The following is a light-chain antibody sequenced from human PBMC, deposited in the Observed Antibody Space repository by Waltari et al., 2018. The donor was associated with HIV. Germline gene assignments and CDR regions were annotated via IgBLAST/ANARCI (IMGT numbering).Light chain of an antibody. J-gene: IGLJ2*01. CDR2: EGS. CDR3: CSYAGSSTVV. Sequence: QSALTQPASVSGSPGQSITISCTGTSSDVGSYNLVSWYQQHPGKAPKIMIYEGSKRPSGVSNRFSGSKSGNTASLTISGLQAEDEADYCCCSYAGSSTVVFGGGTKLTVL. CDR1: SSDVGSYNL. V-gene: IGLV2-23*01.